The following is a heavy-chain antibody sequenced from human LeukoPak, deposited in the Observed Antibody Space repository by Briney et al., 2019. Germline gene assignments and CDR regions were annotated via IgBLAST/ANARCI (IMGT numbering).Heavy chain of an antibody. CDR2: ISYSGST. D-gene: IGHD4-23*01. J-gene: IGHJ4*02. Sequence: SESLSLTCTVSGGSISSSSYYWGWIRQPPGKGLEWIGTISYSGSTYYNPSLKSRVTISVDTSKNQFSLKLSSVTAADTAVYYCARQTGVGHDYGGNFDYWGQGTLVTVSS. CDR3: ARQTGVGHDYGGNFDY. V-gene: IGHV4-39*07. CDR1: GGSISSSSYY.